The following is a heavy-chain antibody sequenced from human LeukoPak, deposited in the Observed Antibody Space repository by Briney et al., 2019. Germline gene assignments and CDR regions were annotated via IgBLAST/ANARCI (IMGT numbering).Heavy chain of an antibody. CDR1: GGSINTNTYY. Sequence: PSETLSLTCIVSGGSINTNTYYWGWIRQPPGKGLEWIGSIYYTGRTYYNPSLKSRVTMSVDTSKNQFSLKLSSVTAADTAVYYCAFGSGNSYYFDYWGQGTLVTVSS. CDR2: IYYTGRT. J-gene: IGHJ4*02. CDR3: AFGSGNSYYFDY. V-gene: IGHV4-39*07. D-gene: IGHD3-10*01.